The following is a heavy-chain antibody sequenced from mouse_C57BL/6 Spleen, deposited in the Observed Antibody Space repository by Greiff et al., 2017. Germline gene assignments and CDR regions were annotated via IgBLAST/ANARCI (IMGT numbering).Heavy chain of an antibody. J-gene: IGHJ4*01. Sequence: EVQLVESEGGLVQPGSSMKLSCTVSGFTFSDYYMAWVRQVPEKGLEWVGNINYDGSSTYYLDSLKSRFIISRDNAKNTLYLQMSSLKSEDTATYYCARNYYGSSYDAMDYWGQGTSVTVSS. V-gene: IGHV5-16*01. D-gene: IGHD1-1*01. CDR2: INYDGSST. CDR1: GFTFSDYY. CDR3: ARNYYGSSYDAMDY.